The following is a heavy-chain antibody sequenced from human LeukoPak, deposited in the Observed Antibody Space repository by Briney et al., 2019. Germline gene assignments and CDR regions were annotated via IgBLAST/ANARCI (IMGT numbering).Heavy chain of an antibody. CDR2: ISGSGGST. J-gene: IGHJ4*02. D-gene: IGHD3-10*01. V-gene: IGHV3-23*01. Sequence: PWGSLRGSCAASGFTFSSYAMRWVRQAPGKGLLSVSAISGSGGSTYYAVSVKGRFTFSRDNSKNTLYLQMNSLRAEDTAVYYCAIDVLYGSGSYRHDYWGQGTLVTVSS. CDR1: GFTFSSYA. CDR3: AIDVLYGSGSYRHDY.